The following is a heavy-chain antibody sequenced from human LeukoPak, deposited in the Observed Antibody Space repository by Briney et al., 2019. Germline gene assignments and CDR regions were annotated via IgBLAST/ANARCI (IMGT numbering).Heavy chain of an antibody. V-gene: IGHV3-21*01. Sequence: AGGSLRLSCAASGFTFSSYSMNWVRQAPGKGLEWVSSISSSSSYIYYADSVKGRFTISRDNAKNSLYLQMNSLRAEDTAVYYCARVAEPYSSSNKFDYWGQGTLVTVSS. CDR1: GFTFSSYS. CDR2: ISSSSSYI. CDR3: ARVAEPYSSSNKFDY. D-gene: IGHD6-6*01. J-gene: IGHJ4*02.